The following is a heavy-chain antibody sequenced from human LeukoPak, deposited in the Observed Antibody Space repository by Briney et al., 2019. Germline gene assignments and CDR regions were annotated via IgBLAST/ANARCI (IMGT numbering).Heavy chain of an antibody. CDR1: GFIFSNYG. Sequence: GGSLRLSCAASGFIFSNYGMHWVRQAPGKGLECVSGTSGSGGGTYYADSVKGRFTISRDNSKNTLYLKMNSLRAEDTAVYYCAKDRSSGWYDYWGQGTLVIVSS. V-gene: IGHV3-23*01. CDR3: AKDRSSGWYDY. J-gene: IGHJ4*02. CDR2: TSGSGGGT. D-gene: IGHD6-19*01.